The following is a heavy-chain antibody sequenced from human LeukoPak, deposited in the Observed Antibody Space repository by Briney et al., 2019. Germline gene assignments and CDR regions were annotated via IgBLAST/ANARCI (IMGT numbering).Heavy chain of an antibody. CDR2: IIPIFGTA. D-gene: IGHD3-3*01. Sequence: SVKVSCKASRGTFSSYAISWVRQAPGQGLEWMGGIIPIFGTANYAQKFQGRVTITADESTSTAYMELSSLRSEDTAVYYCPRVNTIFGVVTPKDDAFDIWGQGTMVTVSS. CDR3: PRVNTIFGVVTPKDDAFDI. J-gene: IGHJ3*02. CDR1: RGTFSSYA. V-gene: IGHV1-69*13.